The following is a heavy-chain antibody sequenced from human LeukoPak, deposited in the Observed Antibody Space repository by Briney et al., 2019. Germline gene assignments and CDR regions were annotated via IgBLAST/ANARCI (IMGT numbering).Heavy chain of an antibody. D-gene: IGHD2-8*01. Sequence: SGTLSLTCGVSGGSITSTNWWSWVRQPPGQGLEWTGEISLSGLTNYNPSLKSRVTMALDKSKNHLSLNLTSVTDADTAVYYCSRENGAFSPFGYWGQGTLVTVPS. CDR3: SRENGAFSPFGY. V-gene: IGHV4-4*02. CDR2: ISLSGLT. J-gene: IGHJ4*02. CDR1: GGSITSTNW.